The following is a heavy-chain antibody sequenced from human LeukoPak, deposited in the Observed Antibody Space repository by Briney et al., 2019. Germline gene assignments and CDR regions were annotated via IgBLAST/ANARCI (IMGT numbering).Heavy chain of an antibody. CDR2: ISSSSSYI. Sequence: GGSLRLSCAASGFTFSSYSMNWVRQAPGKGLEWVSSISSSSSYIYYADSVKGRFTIPRDNAKNSLYLQMNSLRAEDTAVYYCARDGFGYSGGYVTRYYFDYWGQGTLVTVSS. J-gene: IGHJ4*02. V-gene: IGHV3-21*01. CDR3: ARDGFGYSGGYVTRYYFDY. D-gene: IGHD1-26*01. CDR1: GFTFSSYS.